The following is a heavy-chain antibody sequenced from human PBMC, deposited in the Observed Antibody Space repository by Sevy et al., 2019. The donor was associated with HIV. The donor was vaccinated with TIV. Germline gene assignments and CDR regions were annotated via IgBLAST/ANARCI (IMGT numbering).Heavy chain of an antibody. J-gene: IGHJ1*01. CDR3: ATILPAGVPAEYFQH. CDR1: GLTFSSYW. V-gene: IGHV3-7*01. D-gene: IGHD2-2*01. CDR2: INQGGSQE. Sequence: GGSLRLSCAASGLTFSSYWMTWVRQAPGKGLEWVANINQGGSQEYYVDSVKGRFTICRDNAKNSLYLQINSLRAEDTAVYYCATILPAGVPAEYFQHWGQGTLVTVSS.